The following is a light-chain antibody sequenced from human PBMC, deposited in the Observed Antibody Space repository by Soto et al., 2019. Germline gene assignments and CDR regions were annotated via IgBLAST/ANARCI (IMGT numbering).Light chain of an antibody. Sequence: QSVLTQPPSVPGSPGQSVTISCTGTSSDVGSYNRVSWYQQTPGTAPKLMIYEVSHRPSGVPDRFSGSKSGNTASLTISGLQAEDEADYYCSSYTSSSTLVFGGGTKLTVL. J-gene: IGLJ2*01. CDR1: SSDVGSYNR. V-gene: IGLV2-18*02. CDR2: EVS. CDR3: SSYTSSSTLV.